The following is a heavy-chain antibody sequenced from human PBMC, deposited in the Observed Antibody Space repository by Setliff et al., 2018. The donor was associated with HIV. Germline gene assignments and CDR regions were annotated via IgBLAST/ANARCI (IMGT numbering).Heavy chain of an antibody. CDR2: IAYTGSG. CDR1: GGSFSDNY. V-gene: IGHV4-34*01. J-gene: IGHJ4*02. CDR3: AREVRWELPQGFDH. Sequence: SETLSLTCAVYGGSFSDNYWGWIRQPPGKGLEWIGSIAYTGSGYYNSSLKSRVTISVDTSRNECSLKLTSVTAADTAVYYCAREVRWELPQGFDHWGQGSRVTVSS. D-gene: IGHD1-26*01.